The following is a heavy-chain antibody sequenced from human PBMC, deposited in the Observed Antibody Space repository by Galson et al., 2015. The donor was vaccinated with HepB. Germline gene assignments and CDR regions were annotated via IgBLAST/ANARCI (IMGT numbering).Heavy chain of an antibody. D-gene: IGHD5-18*01. Sequence: SLRLSCAASGFTFSSYGMHWVRPAPGKGLEWVAVISYDGSNKYYADSVKGRFTISRDNSKNTLYLQMNSLRAEDTAVYYCAKDQEVQLWSAVFDYWGQGTLVTVSS. CDR3: AKDQEVQLWSAVFDY. V-gene: IGHV3-30*18. J-gene: IGHJ4*02. CDR2: ISYDGSNK. CDR1: GFTFSSYG.